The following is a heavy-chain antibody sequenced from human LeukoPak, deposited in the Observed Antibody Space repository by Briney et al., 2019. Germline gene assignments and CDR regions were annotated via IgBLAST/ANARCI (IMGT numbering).Heavy chain of an antibody. V-gene: IGHV1-46*02. J-gene: IGHJ4*02. CDR1: GHTINTYY. CDR3: ARPVSPGVYDFDS. Sequence: ASVKVSCKASGHTINTYYMHWLRQAPGQGLEWMGIINPSGDTTSYAQKFQDRVTVTTDTSTSPVYKELSGLKSQDTAVYYCARPVSPGVYDFDSWGQGTLVTVSA. D-gene: IGHD5/OR15-5a*01. CDR2: INPSGDTT.